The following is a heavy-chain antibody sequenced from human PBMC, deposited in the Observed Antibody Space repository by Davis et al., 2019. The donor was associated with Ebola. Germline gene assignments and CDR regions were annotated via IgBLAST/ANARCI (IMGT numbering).Heavy chain of an antibody. J-gene: IGHJ4*02. CDR2: IYPGDSDT. Sequence: PGGSLRLSCKGSGYSFTSYWIGWVRQMPGKGLEWMGIIYPGDSDTRYSPSFQGQVTISADKSISTAYLQWSSLKASDTAMYYCARNGITGTSEFDYWGQGTLVTVSS. CDR1: GYSFTSYW. CDR3: ARNGITGTSEFDY. V-gene: IGHV5-51*01. D-gene: IGHD1-20*01.